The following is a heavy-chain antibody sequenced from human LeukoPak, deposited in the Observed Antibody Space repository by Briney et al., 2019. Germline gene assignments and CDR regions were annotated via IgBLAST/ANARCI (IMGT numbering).Heavy chain of an antibody. D-gene: IGHD1-1*01. V-gene: IGHV4-38-2*02. CDR1: GYSISSAYY. CDR2: IHHTGST. J-gene: IGHJ6*03. CDR3: ARADWKYYYYYYMDV. Sequence: SETLSLTCTVSGYSISSAYYWGWIRQPPGKGLEWIGSIHHTGSTYYNPSLKSRATISVDTSKNQFSLKLSSVTAADTAVYYCARADWKYYYYYYMDVWGKGTTVTVSS.